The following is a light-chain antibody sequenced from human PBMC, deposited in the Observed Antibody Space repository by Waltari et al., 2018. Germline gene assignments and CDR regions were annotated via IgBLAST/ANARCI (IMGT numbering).Light chain of an antibody. CDR2: DAS. Sequence: AIQLTQSPSSLSASVGDRVTITCRASQGISSALAWYQQKPGKAPKLLIYDASSLESGVPPRFSGSGSGTDFTLTISSLQPEDFATYYCQQFNSLATFGGGTKVEIK. CDR3: QQFNSLAT. CDR1: QGISSA. V-gene: IGKV1-13*02. J-gene: IGKJ4*01.